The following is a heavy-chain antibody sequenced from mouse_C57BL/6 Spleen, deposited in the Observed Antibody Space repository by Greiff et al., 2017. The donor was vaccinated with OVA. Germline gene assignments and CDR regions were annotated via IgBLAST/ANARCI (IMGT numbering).Heavy chain of an antibody. CDR3: VRQGDRGGTYYFDY. CDR2: IRSKSNNYAT. V-gene: IGHV10-1*01. J-gene: IGHJ2*01. Sequence: EVKLVESGGGLVQPKGSLKLSCAASGFSFNTYAMNWVRQAPGKGLEWVARIRSKSNNYATYYADSVKDRFTISRDDSESMLYLQMNNLKTEDTAMYYCVRQGDRGGTYYFDYWGQGTTLTVSS. CDR1: GFSFNTYA. D-gene: IGHD2-14*01.